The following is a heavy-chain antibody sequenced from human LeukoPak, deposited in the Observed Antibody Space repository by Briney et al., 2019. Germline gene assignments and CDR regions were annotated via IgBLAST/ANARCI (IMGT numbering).Heavy chain of an antibody. CDR2: VNLQGST. V-gene: IGHV4-4*03. CDR1: GGSITITNY. J-gene: IGHJ4*02. Sequence: NPPGTLSLTCGVSGGSITITNYWTWVRQPPGKGLEWIGEVNLQGSTNYNPSLMGRVAISVDTSENHISLQLTSVTAADTAVYYCAREGGPYRPLDYSGQGTLVSVPS. CDR3: AREGGPYRPLDY.